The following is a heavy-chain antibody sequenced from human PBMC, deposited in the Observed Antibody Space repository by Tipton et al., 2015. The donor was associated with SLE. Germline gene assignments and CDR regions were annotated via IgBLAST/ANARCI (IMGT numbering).Heavy chain of an antibody. D-gene: IGHD3-22*01. CDR1: GSSFNTYT. CDR3: AREGMSAAVNPLDY. V-gene: IGHV1-69*05. CDR2: ITPVFQTP. J-gene: IGHJ4*02. Sequence: QSGAEVKKPGSSVKVSCKTSGSSFNTYTLNWVRQAPGQGLEWVGGITPVFQTPNYAPKFQGRVSITTDESTSTVFLELTSLRSDDTAVCFCAREGMSAAVNPLDYWGQGTLVTVSS.